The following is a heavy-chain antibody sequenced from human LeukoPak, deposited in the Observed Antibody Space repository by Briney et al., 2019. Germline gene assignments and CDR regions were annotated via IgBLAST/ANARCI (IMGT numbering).Heavy chain of an antibody. CDR3: ARHPCSGGSCYPEGSNWFDP. Sequence: PSQTLSLTCTVSGGSISSGSYYWSWIRQPAGKGLEWIGRIYTSGSTNYNPSLKIRVTISVDTSKNQFSLKLSSVTAADTAVYYCARHPCSGGSCYPEGSNWFDPWGQGTLVTVSS. CDR2: IYTSGST. J-gene: IGHJ5*02. CDR1: GGSISSGSYY. D-gene: IGHD2-15*01. V-gene: IGHV4-61*02.